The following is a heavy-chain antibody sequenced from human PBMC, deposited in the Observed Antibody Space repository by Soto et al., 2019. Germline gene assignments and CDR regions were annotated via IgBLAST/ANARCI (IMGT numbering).Heavy chain of an antibody. J-gene: IGHJ6*02. D-gene: IGHD1-1*01. CDR3: ARATGGMDV. V-gene: IGHV4-34*01. CDR2: INHSGST. Sequence: SETLSLTCAVYGGSLSGSYWTWIRQPPGQGLEWIGEINHSGSTSYNPSLKSRLTISVDTSKNQFSLTVISVTAADTAVYYCARATGGMDVWGQGTTVTVSS. CDR1: GGSLSGSY.